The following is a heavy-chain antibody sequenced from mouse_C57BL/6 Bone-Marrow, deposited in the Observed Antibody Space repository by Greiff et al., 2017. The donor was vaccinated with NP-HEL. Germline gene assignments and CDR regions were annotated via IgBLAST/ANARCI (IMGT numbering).Heavy chain of an antibody. J-gene: IGHJ2*01. D-gene: IGHD3-1*01. CDR2: INPGSGGT. Sequence: QVQLQQSGAGLVRPGTSVKVSCKASGYAFTNYLIEWVKQRPGQGLEWIGVINPGSGGTNYNEKFKGKATLTADKSSSTAYMQLSSLTSEDSAVYFCARSGGIYFDYWGQGTTLTVSS. CDR3: ARSGGIYFDY. CDR1: GYAFTNYL. V-gene: IGHV1-54*01.